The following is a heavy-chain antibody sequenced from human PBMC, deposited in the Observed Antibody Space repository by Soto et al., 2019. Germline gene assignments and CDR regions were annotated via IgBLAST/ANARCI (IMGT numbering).Heavy chain of an antibody. V-gene: IGHV3-23*01. CDR2: ISGSGGST. J-gene: IGHJ4*02. CDR1: GFTFSSYA. D-gene: IGHD6-19*01. CDR3: ASGRASGWYGDY. Sequence: PGGSLRLSCAASGFTFSSYAMSWVRQAPGKGLEWVSAISGSGGSTYYADSVKGRFTISRDNSKNTLYLQMNSLRAEDTAVYYCASGRASGWYGDYWGQGTLVPVSS.